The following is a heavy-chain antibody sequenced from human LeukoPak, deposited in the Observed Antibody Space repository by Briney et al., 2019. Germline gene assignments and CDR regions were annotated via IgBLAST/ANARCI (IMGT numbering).Heavy chain of an antibody. J-gene: IGHJ5*02. CDR3: ARVRQQLSLWFDP. D-gene: IGHD6-13*01. CDR2: IYYSGST. Sequence: SETLSLTCAVYGGSFSGYYWSWIRQPPGKGLEWIGYIYYSGSTNYNPSLKSRVTISVDTSKNQFSLKLSSVTAADTAVYYCARVRQQLSLWFDPWGQGTLVTVSS. V-gene: IGHV4-59*01. CDR1: GGSFSGYY.